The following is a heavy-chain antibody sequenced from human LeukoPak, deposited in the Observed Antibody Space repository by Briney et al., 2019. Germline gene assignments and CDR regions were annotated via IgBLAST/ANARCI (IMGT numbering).Heavy chain of an antibody. D-gene: IGHD2-2*01. CDR3: ARTGYCSSTSCPFDY. V-gene: IGHV4-39*07. Sequence: SETLPLTCTVSGGSISSSSYYWGWIRQPPGKGLEWIGSIYYSGSTYYNPSLKSRVTISVDTSKNQFSLKLSSVTAADTAVYYCARTGYCSSTSCPFDYWGQGTLVTVSS. J-gene: IGHJ4*02. CDR2: IYYSGST. CDR1: GGSISSSSYY.